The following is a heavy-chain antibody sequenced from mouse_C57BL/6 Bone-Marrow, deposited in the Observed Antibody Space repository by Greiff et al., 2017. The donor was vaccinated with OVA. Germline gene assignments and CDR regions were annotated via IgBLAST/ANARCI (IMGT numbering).Heavy chain of an antibody. J-gene: IGHJ4*01. CDR1: GFNIKDYY. Sequence: EVQLQQSGAELVRPGASVKLSCTASGFNIKDYYMHWVKQRPEQGLEWIGRIDPEDGDTEYAPKFQGKATMTADTSSNTAYLQLSSLTSEDTAVYYCTTVGDYDCDYYAMGSSGQGTSVTASP. V-gene: IGHV14-1*01. CDR3: TTVGDYDCDYYAMGS. D-gene: IGHD2-4*01. CDR2: IDPEDGDT.